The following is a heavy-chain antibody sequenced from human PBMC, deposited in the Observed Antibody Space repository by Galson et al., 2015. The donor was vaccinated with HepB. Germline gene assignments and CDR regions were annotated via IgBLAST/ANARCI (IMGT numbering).Heavy chain of an antibody. D-gene: IGHD4-17*01. V-gene: IGHV1-18*01. CDR3: ARDTSYGDTSLCY. J-gene: IGHJ4*02. CDR2: ISPYNRDT. Sequence: SVKVSCKASGYTLTELSMHWVRQAPGQGLEWMGWISPYNRDTNSARKFQGRVTMTTDTFTSTAYMELRSLRSDDTAVYYCARDTSYGDTSLCYWGQGTLVTVSS. CDR1: GYTLTELS.